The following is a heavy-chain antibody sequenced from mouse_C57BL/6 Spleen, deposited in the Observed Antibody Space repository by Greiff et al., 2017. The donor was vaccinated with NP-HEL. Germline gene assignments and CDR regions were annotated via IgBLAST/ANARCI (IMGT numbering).Heavy chain of an antibody. CDR3: ARGDYDERNSFAY. Sequence: QVQLKQSGAELVKPGPSVKMSCKASGYTFTTYPIEWMKQNHGKSLEWIGNFHPYNDDTKYNEKFKGKATLTVEKSSSTVYLELSRLTSDDSAVYYCARGDYDERNSFAYWGQGTLVTVSA. CDR2: FHPYNDDT. D-gene: IGHD2-4*01. J-gene: IGHJ3*01. CDR1: GYTFTTYP. V-gene: IGHV1-47*01.